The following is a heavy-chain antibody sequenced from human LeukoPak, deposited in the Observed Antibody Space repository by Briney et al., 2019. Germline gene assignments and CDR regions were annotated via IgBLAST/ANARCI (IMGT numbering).Heavy chain of an antibody. CDR2: IYSGGST. Sequence: PGGSLRLSCAASGFTVSSNYMSWVRQAPGKGLEWVSVIYSGGSTYYADSVKGRFTISRDNSKNTLYLQMNSLRAEDTAVYFCARGGTPGYSSGRIDYWGQGTLVTVSS. CDR3: ARGGTPGYSSGRIDY. V-gene: IGHV3-53*01. D-gene: IGHD6-19*01. CDR1: GFTVSSNY. J-gene: IGHJ4*02.